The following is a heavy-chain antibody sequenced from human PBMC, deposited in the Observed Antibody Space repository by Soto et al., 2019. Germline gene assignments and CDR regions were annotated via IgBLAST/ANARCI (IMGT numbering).Heavy chain of an antibody. V-gene: IGHV1-46*01. CDR3: AREKWLVRRNDPFDI. CDR2: INPNGGST. J-gene: IGHJ3*02. Sequence: ASVKVSCKASGYTFINYYMHWVRQAPGQGVEWMGIINPNGGSTTYAQKFQGRVTLTRDTSTNTVNMELSSLRSEDTAVYYCAREKWLVRRNDPFDIWGQGTMVTVSS. CDR1: GYTFINYY. D-gene: IGHD6-19*01.